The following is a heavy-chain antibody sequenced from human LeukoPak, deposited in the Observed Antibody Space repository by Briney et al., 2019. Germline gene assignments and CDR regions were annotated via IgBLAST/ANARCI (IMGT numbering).Heavy chain of an antibody. CDR3: AREGYGDYVRPFDY. Sequence: TLSLTCTVSGGSISSGSYYWSWIRQPAGKGREWIGRIYTSGSTKYNPSLKSRVTISVDTSKNQFSLKLSSVTAADTAVYYCAREGYGDYVRPFDYWGQGTLVTVSS. J-gene: IGHJ4*02. CDR1: GGSISSGSYY. CDR2: IYTSGST. D-gene: IGHD4-17*01. V-gene: IGHV4-61*02.